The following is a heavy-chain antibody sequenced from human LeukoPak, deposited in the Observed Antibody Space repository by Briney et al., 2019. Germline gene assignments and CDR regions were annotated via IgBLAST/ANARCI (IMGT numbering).Heavy chain of an antibody. D-gene: IGHD3-16*01. CDR1: GGSINSGSYY. CDR3: SRTTGDSAIIAAH. Sequence: SQTLSLTCTVSGGSINSGSYYWNWIRQPAGKGLEWIGRIYISGTTNYNPSLKSRVTISVDTFKNRYSLKLTSVTAADTAVYYCSRTTGDSAIIAAHWGQGTLVSVSS. V-gene: IGHV4-61*02. J-gene: IGHJ4*02. CDR2: IYISGTT.